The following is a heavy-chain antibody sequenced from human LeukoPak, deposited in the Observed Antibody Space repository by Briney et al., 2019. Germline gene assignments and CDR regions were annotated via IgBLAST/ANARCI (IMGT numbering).Heavy chain of an antibody. Sequence: PSETLSPTCTVSGGSISSGGYYWSWIRQHPGKGLEWIGYIYYSGSTYYNPSLKSRVTISVDTSKNQFSLKLSSVTAADTAVYYCARGLTTITTSPFVWGQRTLSPSPQ. V-gene: IGHV4-31*03. J-gene: IGHJ4*02. CDR2: IYYSGST. CDR3: ARGLTTITTSPFV. CDR1: GGSISSGGYY. D-gene: IGHD4-4*01.